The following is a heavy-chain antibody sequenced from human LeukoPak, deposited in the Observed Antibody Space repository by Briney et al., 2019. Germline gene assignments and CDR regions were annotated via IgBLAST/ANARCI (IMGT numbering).Heavy chain of an antibody. Sequence: SETRSPTVTVSGGSISSSSHYWGWIRQPPGKGLEWTGRIYYSETTAYNPSLKSRVTISVDTSKNQFSLKLSSVTAADTAVYYCVRWQSGSMFHPPWGQGTLVTVSS. V-gene: IGHV4-39*01. CDR2: IYYSETT. CDR1: GGSISSSSHY. CDR3: VRWQSGSMFHPP. D-gene: IGHD3-10*02. J-gene: IGHJ5*02.